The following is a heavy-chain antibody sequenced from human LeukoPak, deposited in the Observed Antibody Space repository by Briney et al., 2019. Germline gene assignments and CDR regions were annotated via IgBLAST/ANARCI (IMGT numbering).Heavy chain of an antibody. D-gene: IGHD3-9*01. Sequence: PSETLSLTCSVSGASISSSAWYWGWIRQPPGKGLQWIGIIYNSGSTYYNPSLKSRVTISVDTSKNQFSLKLSSVTAADTAVYYCARRAGEMYYDILTGYRRGYFDYWGQGTLVTVSS. J-gene: IGHJ4*02. V-gene: IGHV4-39*01. CDR3: ARRAGEMYYDILTGYRRGYFDY. CDR1: GASISSSAWY. CDR2: IYNSGST.